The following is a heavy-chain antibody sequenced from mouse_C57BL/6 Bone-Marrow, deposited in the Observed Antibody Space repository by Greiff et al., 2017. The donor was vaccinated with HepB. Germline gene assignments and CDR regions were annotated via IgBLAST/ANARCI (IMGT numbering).Heavy chain of an antibody. CDR3: ARWDGNYVAWFAY. Sequence: VQLQQSGPELVKPGASVKLSCKASGYTFTSYDINWVKQRPGQGLEWIGWIYPRDGSTKYNEKFKGKATLTVDTSSSTAYMELHSLTSEDSAVYFCARWDGNYVAWFAYWGQGTLVTVSA. CDR1: GYTFTSYD. D-gene: IGHD2-1*01. CDR2: IYPRDGST. V-gene: IGHV1-85*01. J-gene: IGHJ3*01.